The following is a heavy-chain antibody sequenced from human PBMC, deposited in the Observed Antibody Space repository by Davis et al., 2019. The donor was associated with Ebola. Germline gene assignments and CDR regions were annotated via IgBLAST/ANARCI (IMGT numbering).Heavy chain of an antibody. D-gene: IGHD1-1*01. CDR2: INPNTGAT. CDR1: GYIFNGYY. Sequence: ASVKVSCKASGYIFNGYYLQWVRQAPGQGLEWMGWINPNTGATKYAQKFQGRVTMTRDTSISTAYMDLSRLTFDDTAVYYCAKLEPNMAALDYWGQGTLVTVSS. CDR3: AKLEPNMAALDY. V-gene: IGHV1-2*02. J-gene: IGHJ4*02.